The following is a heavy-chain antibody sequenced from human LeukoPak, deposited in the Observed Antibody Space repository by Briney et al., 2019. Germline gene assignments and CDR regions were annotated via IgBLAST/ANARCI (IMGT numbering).Heavy chain of an antibody. CDR1: GFTFDDYA. CDR2: ISTSSSYI. J-gene: IGHJ4*02. CDR3: ARDRISGSSPYYFDY. Sequence: PGRSLRLSCAASGFTFDDYAMHWVRQAPGKGLEWVSSISTSSSYIYYADSVKGRFTISRDNAKNSLYLQMNSLRAEDTAVYYCARDRISGSSPYYFDYWGQGTLVTVSS. D-gene: IGHD1-26*01. V-gene: IGHV3-21*01.